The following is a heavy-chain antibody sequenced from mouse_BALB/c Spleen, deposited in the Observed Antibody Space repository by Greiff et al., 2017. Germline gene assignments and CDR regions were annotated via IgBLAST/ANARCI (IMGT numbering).Heavy chain of an antibody. J-gene: IGHJ2*01. CDR3: ARSVVANPYFDY. D-gene: IGHD1-1*01. V-gene: IGHV5-17*02. Sequence: EVQRVESGGGLVQPGGSRKLSCAASGFTFSSFGMHWVRQAPEKGLEWVAYISSGSSTIYYADTVKGRFTISRDNPKNTLFLQMTSLRSEDTAMYYCARSVVANPYFDYWGQGTTLTVSS. CDR2: ISSGSSTI. CDR1: GFTFSSFG.